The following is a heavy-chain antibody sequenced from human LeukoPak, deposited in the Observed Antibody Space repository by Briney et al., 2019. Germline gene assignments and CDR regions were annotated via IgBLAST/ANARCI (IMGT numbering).Heavy chain of an antibody. J-gene: IGHJ6*03. Sequence: ASVKVSCKASGYTFTGYYMHWVRQASGQGLEWMGWIKPNNGDTNYAKKFQGRVAMTRDTSTSTAYMELISLRSDDTAMYYCATLGDSYETLTYYYYMDVWGTGTTVTVSS. CDR2: IKPNNGDT. D-gene: IGHD3-16*01. CDR3: ATLGDSYETLTYYYYMDV. CDR1: GYTFTGYY. V-gene: IGHV1-2*02.